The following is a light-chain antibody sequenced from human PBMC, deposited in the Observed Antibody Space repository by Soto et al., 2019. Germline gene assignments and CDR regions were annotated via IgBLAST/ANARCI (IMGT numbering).Light chain of an antibody. V-gene: IGKV3-11*01. CDR3: QDRSNWPLFT. Sequence: ENVLTQFPVTLSLSPGERATLSCRASQNAHTSLAWYRQKPGQAPRLLIYDAFKRAAGIPARFSGSGSGTAFTLTIRSLEPEDSAIYYCQDRSNWPLFTFGGGTKVEIK. CDR1: QNAHTS. CDR2: DAF. J-gene: IGKJ4*01.